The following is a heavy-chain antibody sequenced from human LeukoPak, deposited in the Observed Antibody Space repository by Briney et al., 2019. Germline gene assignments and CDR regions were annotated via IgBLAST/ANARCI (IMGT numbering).Heavy chain of an antibody. CDR3: ARLQYDSSGYYYVGFDY. V-gene: IGHV1-2*02. CDR1: GYTFTGYY. CDR2: INPNSGGT. D-gene: IGHD3-22*01. J-gene: IGHJ4*02. Sequence: GASVKVSCKASGYTFTGYYMHWVRQAPGQGLEWMGWINPNSGGTNYAQKFQDRVTMTWDTSISTADMELRSLRSDDTAVYYCARLQYDSSGYYYVGFDYWGPGTLITVSS.